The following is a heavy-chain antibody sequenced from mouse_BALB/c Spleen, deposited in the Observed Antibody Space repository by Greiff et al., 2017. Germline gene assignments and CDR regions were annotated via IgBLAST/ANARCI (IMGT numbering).Heavy chain of an antibody. CDR3: ARDEDYYGSSPFAY. D-gene: IGHD1-1*01. V-gene: IGHV3-5*02. CDR2: IYYSGTI. J-gene: IGHJ3*01. Sequence: EVKLVESGPGLVKPSQTVSLTCTVTGISITTGNYRWSWIRQFPGNKLEWIGYIYYSGTITYNPSLTSRTTITRDTSKNQFFLEMNSLTAEDTATYYCARDEDYYGSSPFAYWGQGTLVTVSA. CDR1: GISITTGNYR.